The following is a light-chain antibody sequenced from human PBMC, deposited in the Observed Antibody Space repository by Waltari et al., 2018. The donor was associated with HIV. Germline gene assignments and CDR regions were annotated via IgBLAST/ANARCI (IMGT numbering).Light chain of an antibody. CDR1: SSDVGSYGY. V-gene: IGLV2-11*02. CDR3: CSYGGSWSFV. CDR2: DVN. Sequence: HSALTQPRSVSGSPGQSVTISCAGSSSDVGSYGYVSWYHQKSDQAPQLIIYDVNNRPSGVPPRFSGATSGDMASLTISGLQAEDEGDFYCCSYGGSWSFVFGGGTRVTVL. J-gene: IGLJ2*01.